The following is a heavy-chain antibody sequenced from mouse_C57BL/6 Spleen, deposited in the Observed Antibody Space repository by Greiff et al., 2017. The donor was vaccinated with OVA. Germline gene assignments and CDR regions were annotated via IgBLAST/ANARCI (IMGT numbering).Heavy chain of an antibody. J-gene: IGHJ4*01. V-gene: IGHV5-16*01. CDR1: GFTFSDYY. Sequence: EVKLVESEGGLVQPGSSMKLSCTASGFTFSDYYMAWVRQVPEKGLEWVANINYDGSSTYYLDSLKSRFIISRDNAKNILDLQMSSLKSEDTATYYCARITTVVATDAMDYWGQGTSVTVSS. CDR3: ARITTVVATDAMDY. D-gene: IGHD1-1*01. CDR2: INYDGSST.